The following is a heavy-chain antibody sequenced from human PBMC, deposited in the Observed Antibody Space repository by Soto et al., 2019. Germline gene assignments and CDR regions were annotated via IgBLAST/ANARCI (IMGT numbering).Heavy chain of an antibody. Sequence: QVQLVESGGGVVQPGRSLRLSCAVSEIIFSGYGMHWVRQAPGKGLEWVAVRRFDGSNIHYADSVKGRFNISRENSTNTRYLQMDSLRAEDTAVYYCARDGVGGSVFFGYLDYWGQGALVTVSS. D-gene: IGHD1-26*01. J-gene: IGHJ4*02. V-gene: IGHV3-33*01. CDR3: ARDGVGGSVFFGYLDY. CDR2: RRFDGSNI. CDR1: EIIFSGYG.